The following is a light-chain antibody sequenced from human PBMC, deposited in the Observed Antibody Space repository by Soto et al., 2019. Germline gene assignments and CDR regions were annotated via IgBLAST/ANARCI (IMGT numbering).Light chain of an antibody. Sequence: EVVLTQSPGTLSLSPGGAATLSCRASQTVSSGYLAWYQQRSGQAPRLLIYGSSSRASDVPDRFSGSGSGTEFTLTISSLEPEDFAVYFCQQYARSPWTFGQGTKLEIK. CDR2: GSS. CDR1: QTVSSGY. J-gene: IGKJ1*01. V-gene: IGKV3-20*01. CDR3: QQYARSPWT.